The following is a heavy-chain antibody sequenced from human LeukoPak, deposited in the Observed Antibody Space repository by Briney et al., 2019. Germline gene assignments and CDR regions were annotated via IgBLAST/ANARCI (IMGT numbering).Heavy chain of an antibody. Sequence: SETLSLTCTVSGGSISSSSYYWGWIRQPPGKGLEWIGTIYYSGITYYNPSLRSRVTISLDTSKNQFSLNPNSVTAADTAVYYCAREDTGMAPGFDYWGQGTLVTVSS. CDR1: GGSISSSSYY. J-gene: IGHJ4*02. V-gene: IGHV4-39*07. D-gene: IGHD5-18*01. CDR2: IYYSGIT. CDR3: AREDTGMAPGFDY.